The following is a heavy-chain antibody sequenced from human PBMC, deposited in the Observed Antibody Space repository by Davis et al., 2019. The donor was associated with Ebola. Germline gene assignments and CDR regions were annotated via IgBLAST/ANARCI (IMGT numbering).Heavy chain of an antibody. V-gene: IGHV5-51*01. CDR3: ARLNLSDVYYYYYGMDV. CDR1: GYSFTSYW. D-gene: IGHD1-14*01. CDR2: IYPGDSDT. J-gene: IGHJ6*02. Sequence: GESLKISCKGSGYSFTSYWIGWVRQMPGKGLEWMGIIYPGDSDTRYSPSFQGQVTISADKSISTAYLQWSSLKASDTAMYYRARLNLSDVYYYYYGMDVWGQGTTVTVSS.